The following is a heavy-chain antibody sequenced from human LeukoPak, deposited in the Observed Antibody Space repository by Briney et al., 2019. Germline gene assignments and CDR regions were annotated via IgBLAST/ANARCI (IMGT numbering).Heavy chain of an antibody. CDR1: GFTFSSYG. CDR2: ISYDGSNK. V-gene: IGHV3-30*18. Sequence: GGSLRLSCAASGFTFSSYGMHWVRQAPGKGLEWVAVISYDGSNKYYADSVKGRFTISRDNSKNTLYLQMNSLRAEDTAVYYCAKDNGDYGEEQDAFDIWGQGTMVTVSS. CDR3: AKDNGDYGEEQDAFDI. D-gene: IGHD4-17*01. J-gene: IGHJ3*02.